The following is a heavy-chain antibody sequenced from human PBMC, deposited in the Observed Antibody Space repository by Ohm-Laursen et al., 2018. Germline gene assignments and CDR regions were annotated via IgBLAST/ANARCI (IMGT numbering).Heavy chain of an antibody. CDR1: GDSVSSYSAA. J-gene: IGHJ6*02. Sequence: SETLSLTCAFSGDSVSSYSAAWNWIRQSPSRGLEWLGRTYYRSKWYNDYAVSVKSRITINPDTSKNQFSMQLNSVTPEDTAVYYCARDVASPRAVAGTRIPYGIDVWGQGTTVTVSS. CDR3: ARDVASPRAVAGTRIPYGIDV. V-gene: IGHV6-1*01. CDR2: TYYRSKWYN. D-gene: IGHD6-19*01.